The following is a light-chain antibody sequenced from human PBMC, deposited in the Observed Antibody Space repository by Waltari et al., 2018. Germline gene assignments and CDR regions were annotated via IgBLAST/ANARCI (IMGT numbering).Light chain of an antibody. J-gene: IGKJ1*01. Sequence: IVLTQLPGTASLSPGDRVTLSCRTSQSVGSSSLAWYQRNHGQAPRLVIYRASRRATGIPDRFSGSGSGTDFSLTISRLEPEDFAVYYCQQHGTLPATFGQGTKVEIK. V-gene: IGKV3-20*01. CDR3: QQHGTLPAT. CDR2: RAS. CDR1: QSVGSSS.